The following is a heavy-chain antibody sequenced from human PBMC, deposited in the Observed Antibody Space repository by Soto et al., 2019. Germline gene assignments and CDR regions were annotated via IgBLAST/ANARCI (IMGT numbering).Heavy chain of an antibody. CDR3: AKEEGTNDAFDI. CDR2: ISYDGSNK. CDR1: GFTFSSYG. J-gene: IGHJ3*02. V-gene: IGHV3-30*18. Sequence: QVQLVESGGGVVQPGRSLRLSCAASGFTFSSYGMHWVRQAPGKGLEWVAVISYDGSNKYYADSVKGRFTISRDNSKNTLYLQMNSLRAEDTAVYYCAKEEGTNDAFDIWGQGTMVTVSS. D-gene: IGHD1-1*01.